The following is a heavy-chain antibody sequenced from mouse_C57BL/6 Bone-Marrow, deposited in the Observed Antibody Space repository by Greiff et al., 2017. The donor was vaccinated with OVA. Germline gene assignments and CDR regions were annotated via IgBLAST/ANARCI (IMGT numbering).Heavy chain of an antibody. D-gene: IGHD2-1*01. J-gene: IGHJ4*01. CDR3: TTFYRGYAMDY. Sequence: EVKLQESGAELVRPGASVKLSCTASGFNIKDDYMHWVKQRPEQGLEWIGWIDPENGDTEYASKFQGKATITADTSSNTAYLQLSSLTSEDTAVYYCTTFYRGYAMDYWGQGTSVTVSS. CDR1: GFNIKDDY. V-gene: IGHV14-4*01. CDR2: IDPENGDT.